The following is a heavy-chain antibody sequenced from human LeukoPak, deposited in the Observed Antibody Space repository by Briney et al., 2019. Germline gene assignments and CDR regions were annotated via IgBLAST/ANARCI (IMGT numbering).Heavy chain of an antibody. V-gene: IGHV1-24*01. CDR2: FDPEDGET. CDR1: GYTLTELS. Sequence: ASVKVSCKVSGYTLTELSMHWVRQAPGKGLEWMGGFDPEDGETIYAQKFQGRVTMTEDTSTDTAYMEVSSLRSEDTAVYYCATEGLRWLLFVYWGQGTLVTVSS. J-gene: IGHJ4*02. D-gene: IGHD5-24*01. CDR3: ATEGLRWLLFVY.